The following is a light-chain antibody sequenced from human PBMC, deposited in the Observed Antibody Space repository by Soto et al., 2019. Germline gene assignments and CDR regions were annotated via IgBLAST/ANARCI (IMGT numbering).Light chain of an antibody. Sequence: DIQMTQSPSTLSASVGDRVTITCRASKNINTWVAWYQQKPGKAPKLLIYDASSLESGVPSRFSGSGSGTKFTLTISSLQPEDFATYYCQQLNSYPWTFGQGTKVDIK. CDR1: KNINTW. J-gene: IGKJ1*01. CDR3: QQLNSYPWT. CDR2: DAS. V-gene: IGKV1-5*01.